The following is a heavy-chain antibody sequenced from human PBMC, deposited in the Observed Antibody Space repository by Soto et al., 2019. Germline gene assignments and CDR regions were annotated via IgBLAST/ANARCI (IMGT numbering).Heavy chain of an antibody. CDR1: GYTFNKYP. CDR3: ARKDYYDSGMYYFDY. Sequence: QVQVVQSGAEVKKPGASVKVSCKTSGYTFNKYPIHWVRQAPGQGLEWMGWINPGNGDAGYSQKFKDRVTITRDTSASTAYMELSRLRSEDTAVYYCARKDYYDSGMYYFDYWGQGTLVTVSS. J-gene: IGHJ4*02. V-gene: IGHV1-3*01. CDR2: INPGNGDA. D-gene: IGHD3-22*01.